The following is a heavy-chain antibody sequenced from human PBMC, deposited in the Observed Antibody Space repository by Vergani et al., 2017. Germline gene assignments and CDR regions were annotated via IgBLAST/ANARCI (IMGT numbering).Heavy chain of an antibody. V-gene: IGHV4-59*01. Sequence: QVQLQESGPGLVRPSETLSLTCTVSGGSLSGYYWNWIRQTPGEGLVWIGYVEDSGYFNYNPSLKTRVSMSSDTSNNQFSLLLISVTVADTAAYYCARSIVHRNPPDYFDYWGQGTLVTVSS. D-gene: IGHD1-14*01. CDR1: GGSLSGYY. CDR3: ARSIVHRNPPDYFDY. CDR2: VEDSGYF. J-gene: IGHJ4*02.